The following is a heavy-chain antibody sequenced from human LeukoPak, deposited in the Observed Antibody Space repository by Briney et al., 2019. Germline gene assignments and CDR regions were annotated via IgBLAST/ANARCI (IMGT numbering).Heavy chain of an antibody. Sequence: QPGGSLRLSCVTSGFTFNIYAMHWVRHAPGKGLEWVALLAYDGTNQYYADSVKGRFTISRDNAKNSLYLQMNSLRAEDTAVYYCARESEIRFLEWLFVFDYWGQGTLVTVSS. V-gene: IGHV3-30*04. CDR1: GFTFNIYA. J-gene: IGHJ4*02. CDR2: LAYDGTNQ. CDR3: ARESEIRFLEWLFVFDY. D-gene: IGHD3-3*01.